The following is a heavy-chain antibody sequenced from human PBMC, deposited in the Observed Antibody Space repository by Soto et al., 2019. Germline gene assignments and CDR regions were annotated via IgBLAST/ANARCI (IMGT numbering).Heavy chain of an antibody. J-gene: IGHJ6*02. CDR3: ARERGGGGYIVRGENYYYYGMDF. D-gene: IGHD3-10*01. CDR1: GGTFSSYT. Sequence: QVQLVQSGAEVKKPGSSVKVSCKASGGTFSSYTISWVRQAPGQGLEWMGRIIPILGIANYAQKFQGRVTITADKSTSTAYMELSSLRSEETAVYYCARERGGGGYIVRGENYYYYGMDFWCQGTTVPVSS. CDR2: IIPILGIA. V-gene: IGHV1-69*08.